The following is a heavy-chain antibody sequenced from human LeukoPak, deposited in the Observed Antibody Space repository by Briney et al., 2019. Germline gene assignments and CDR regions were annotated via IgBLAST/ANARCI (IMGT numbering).Heavy chain of an antibody. CDR1: GYTFTGYY. CDR3: ARMVRDSSGYLNWFDP. V-gene: IGHV1-2*04. CDR2: INPNSGGT. J-gene: IGHJ5*02. D-gene: IGHD3-22*01. Sequence: ASVKVSYKASGYTFTGYYMHWVRQAPGQGLEWMGWINPNSGGTNYAQKFQGWVTMTRDTSISTAYMELSRLRSDDTAVYYCARMVRDSSGYLNWFDPWGQGTLVSVSS.